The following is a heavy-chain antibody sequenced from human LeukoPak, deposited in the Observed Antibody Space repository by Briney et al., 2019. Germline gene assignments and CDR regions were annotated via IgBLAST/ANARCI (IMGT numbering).Heavy chain of an antibody. D-gene: IGHD6-13*01. V-gene: IGHV3-30*03. CDR2: ISYDGSNK. CDR1: GFTFSSYG. J-gene: IGHJ3*02. Sequence: GGSLRLSCAASGFTFSSYGMHWVRQAPGKGLEWVAVISYDGSNKYYADSVKGRFTISRDNSKNTLYLQMNSLRAEDTAVYYCASLIAATDAFDIWGQGTMVTVSS. CDR3: ASLIAATDAFDI.